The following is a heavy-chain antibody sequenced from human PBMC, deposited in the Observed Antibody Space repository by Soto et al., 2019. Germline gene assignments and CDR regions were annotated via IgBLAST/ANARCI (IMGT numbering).Heavy chain of an antibody. D-gene: IGHD2-21*02. CDR1: GGSISSSSYY. CDR3: AREYVVTSAFDI. V-gene: IGHV4-39*01. Sequence: PSETLSLTCTVSGGSISSSSYYWGWIRQPPGKGLEWIGSIYYSGSTYYNPSLKSRVTISVDTSKNQFSLKLSSVTAADTAVYYCAREYVVTSAFDIWGQGTMVTVSS. J-gene: IGHJ3*02. CDR2: IYYSGST.